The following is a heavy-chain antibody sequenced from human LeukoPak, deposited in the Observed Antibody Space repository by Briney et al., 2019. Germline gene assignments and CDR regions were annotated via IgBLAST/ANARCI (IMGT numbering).Heavy chain of an antibody. J-gene: IGHJ4*02. D-gene: IGHD3-9*01. CDR1: GGSISSGGYY. CDR2: IYYSGST. Sequence: PSETLSLTCTVSGGSISSGGYYWRWIRQPPGKGLEWIGYIYYSGSTNYNPSLKSRVTISVDTSKNQFSLKLSSVTAADTAVYYCARVGYFDWLQGVGYYFDYWAREPWSPSPQ. CDR3: ARVGYFDWLQGVGYYFDY. V-gene: IGHV4-61*08.